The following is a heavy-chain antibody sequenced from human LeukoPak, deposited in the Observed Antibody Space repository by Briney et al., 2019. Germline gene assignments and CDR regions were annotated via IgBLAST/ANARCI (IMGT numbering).Heavy chain of an antibody. CDR3: ARALYSYGASYYYYYGMDV. CDR2: MNPNSGNT. V-gene: IGHV1-8*01. Sequence: ASVKVSCKASGYTFTSYDINWVRQATGQGLEWMGWMNPNSGNTGYAQKFQGRVTMTRNTSISTAYMELSSLRSEDTAVYYCARALYSYGASYYYYYGMDVWGQGTTVTVSS. CDR1: GYTFTSYD. D-gene: IGHD5-18*01. J-gene: IGHJ6*02.